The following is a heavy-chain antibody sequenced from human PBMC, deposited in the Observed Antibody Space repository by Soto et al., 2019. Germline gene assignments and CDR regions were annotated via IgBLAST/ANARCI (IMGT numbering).Heavy chain of an antibody. D-gene: IGHD1-26*01. V-gene: IGHV4-38-2*01. CDR3: ASGPGWELTRYFDY. Sequence: PSETLSLTCAVSGYSISSGYYWGWIRQPPGKGLEWIGSIYHSGSTYYNPSLKSRVTISVDTSKNQFSLKLSSVTAADTAVYYCASGPGWELTRYFDYWGQGTLVTVSS. J-gene: IGHJ4*02. CDR2: IYHSGST. CDR1: GYSISSGYY.